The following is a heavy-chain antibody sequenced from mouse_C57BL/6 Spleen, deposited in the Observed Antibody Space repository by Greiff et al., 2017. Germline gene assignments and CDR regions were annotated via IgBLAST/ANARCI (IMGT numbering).Heavy chain of an antibody. D-gene: IGHD1-1*01. J-gene: IGHJ4*01. Sequence: EVQVVESGGGLVKPGGSLTLSCAASGFTFSDYGMHWVRQAPEKGLEWVAYISSGSSTIYDADTVKGRFTISRDNAKNTLFLQMTSLRSEDTARYYCSNSLIYYYGSSSDYAMDYWGQGTSVTVSS. V-gene: IGHV5-17*01. CDR2: ISSGSSTI. CDR1: GFTFSDYG. CDR3: SNSLIYYYGSSSDYAMDY.